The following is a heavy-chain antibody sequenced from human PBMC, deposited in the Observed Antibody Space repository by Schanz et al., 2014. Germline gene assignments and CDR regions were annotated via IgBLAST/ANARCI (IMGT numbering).Heavy chain of an antibody. D-gene: IGHD6-19*01. CDR2: IYHSGST. CDR3: ARGHHPHGITVAARGFDP. V-gene: IGHV4-4*02. J-gene: IGHJ5*02. Sequence: VQLVESGGYLVQPGGSLRLSCTASGFAFSSYSMNWVRQPPGKGLEWIGEIYHSGSTNYNPSLKSRVTISVDKPKKQFSLKVTSMTAADTAVYYCARGHHPHGITVAARGFDPWGQGTLVTVSS. CDR1: GFAFSSYSM.